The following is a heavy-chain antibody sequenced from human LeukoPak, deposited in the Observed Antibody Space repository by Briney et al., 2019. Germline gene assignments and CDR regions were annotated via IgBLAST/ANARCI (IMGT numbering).Heavy chain of an antibody. D-gene: IGHD6-13*01. CDR3: AREGEWAAGRYYHYGMDV. CDR1: GDSVSSNSAA. Sequence: SQTLSLTCAISGDSVSSNSAAWNWIRQSPSRGLEWLGRTYYRSKWYNDYAESVKSRITINPDTSKNQFSPQLNSVTPEDMAVYYCAREGEWAAGRYYHYGMDVWGQGTTVTVSS. V-gene: IGHV6-1*01. CDR2: TYYRSKWYN. J-gene: IGHJ6*02.